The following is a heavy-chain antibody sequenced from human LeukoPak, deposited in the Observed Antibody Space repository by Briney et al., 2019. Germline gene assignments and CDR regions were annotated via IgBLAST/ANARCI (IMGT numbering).Heavy chain of an antibody. D-gene: IGHD3-16*02. CDR3: ARDQFTFGGVIGGGAFDI. J-gene: IGHJ3*02. V-gene: IGHV3-7*01. Sequence: GGSLRLSCAASGFTFTTYWMSWVRQAPGKGLEWVANIQQDGTEKYYVDSVKGRFTISRDNAKNSLYLQMNSLRVEDTAVYYCARDQFTFGGVIGGGAFDIWGQGTMVTVSS. CDR1: GFTFTTYW. CDR2: IQQDGTEK.